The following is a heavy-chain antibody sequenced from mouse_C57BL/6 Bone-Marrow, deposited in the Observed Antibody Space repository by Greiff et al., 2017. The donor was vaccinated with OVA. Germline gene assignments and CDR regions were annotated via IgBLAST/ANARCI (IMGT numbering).Heavy chain of an antibody. CDR3: AIYPRFYYYGSSLYYFDY. CDR2: IHPSDSDT. Sequence: QVQLQQPGAELVKPGASVQVSCKASGYTFTSYWMHWVKQRPGQGLEWIGRIHPSDSDTNYNQKFKGKATLTVDKSSSTAYMQLSSLTSEDSAVYYCAIYPRFYYYGSSLYYFDYWGQGTTLTGSS. V-gene: IGHV1-74*01. CDR1: GYTFTSYW. D-gene: IGHD1-1*01. J-gene: IGHJ2*01.